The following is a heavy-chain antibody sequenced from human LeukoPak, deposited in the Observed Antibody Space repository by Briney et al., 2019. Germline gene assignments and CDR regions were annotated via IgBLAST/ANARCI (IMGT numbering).Heavy chain of an antibody. Sequence: GGSLRLSCVASGFSVSDNYMSWVRQTPGEGLEWVSVIFGGSTYYADSVKGRFTISRDNSKNTLYLQMDSLRAEDTAVYYCVKEARGTTVYYWGQGTLVTVSS. D-gene: IGHD4-17*01. CDR1: GFSVSDNY. J-gene: IGHJ4*02. CDR3: VKEARGTTVYY. V-gene: IGHV3-66*01. CDR2: IFGGST.